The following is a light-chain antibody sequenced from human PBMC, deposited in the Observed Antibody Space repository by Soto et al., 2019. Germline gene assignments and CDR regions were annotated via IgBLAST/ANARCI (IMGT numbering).Light chain of an antibody. J-gene: IGKJ4*01. CDR2: GAS. V-gene: IGKV3-15*01. CDR3: QQYSDWPLT. CDR1: QTVRNSN. Sequence: EIVLTQSPATLSLSPGERAALSCRASQTVRNSNLAWYQQKPGQAPRLLIYGASTWATGIPTRFSGSGSGTEFTLTISSLQSEDFAVSYCQQYSDWPLTFGGGTKVEI.